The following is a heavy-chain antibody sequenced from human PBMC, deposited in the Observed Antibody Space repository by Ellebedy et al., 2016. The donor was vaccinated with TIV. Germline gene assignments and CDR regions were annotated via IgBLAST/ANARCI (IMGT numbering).Heavy chain of an antibody. CDR3: ARSLGYCSGGNCYTLEY. J-gene: IGHJ4*02. Sequence: SETLSLTXAVSGGSISSSYWWSWVRQPPGMGLEWIGEIYHSGSTNYNPSLKSRVTISVDSSKNQFSLDLSSVTAADTAVYYCARSLGYCSGGNCYTLEYWGQGILVTVSS. CDR1: GGSISSSYW. D-gene: IGHD2-15*01. CDR2: IYHSGST. V-gene: IGHV4-4*02.